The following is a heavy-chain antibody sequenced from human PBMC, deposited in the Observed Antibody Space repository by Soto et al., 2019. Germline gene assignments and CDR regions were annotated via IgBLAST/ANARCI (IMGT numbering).Heavy chain of an antibody. CDR3: ATSTRQQWLKQ. V-gene: IGHV4-34*01. J-gene: IGHJ4*02. Sequence: SETLSLTCAVYGGSFSGYYWSWIRQPPGKGLEWIGEINHSGSTNYNPSLKSRVTISVDTSKNQFSLKLSSVTAADTAVYYCATSTRQQWLKQWGQGTLVTVSS. CDR2: INHSGST. D-gene: IGHD6-19*01. CDR1: GGSFSGYY.